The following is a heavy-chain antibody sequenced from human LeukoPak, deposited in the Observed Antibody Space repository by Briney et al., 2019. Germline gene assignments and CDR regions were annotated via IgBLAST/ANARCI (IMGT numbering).Heavy chain of an antibody. J-gene: IGHJ6*03. D-gene: IGHD6-13*01. V-gene: IGHV1-8*01. Sequence: ASVKVSCKASGYTFTSYDINWVRQAPGQGLEWMGWMNPNSGNTGYAQKFQGRVTMTRNTSISTAYMELSSLRSEDTAIYYCARATRIAATSTYYTYYMDVWGKGTTVTVSS. CDR2: MNPNSGNT. CDR3: ARATRIAATSTYYTYYMDV. CDR1: GYTFTSYD.